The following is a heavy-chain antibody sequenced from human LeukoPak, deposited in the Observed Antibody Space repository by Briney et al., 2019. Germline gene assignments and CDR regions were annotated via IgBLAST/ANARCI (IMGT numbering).Heavy chain of an antibody. CDR1: GFTFSSCW. J-gene: IGHJ4*02. Sequence: GGSLRLSCAASGFTFSSCWMHWVRQAPGKGLVWVSRVNSDGSSTTYADSVKGRFTISRDNAKNTLYLQMNSLRAEDTAVYYCARGSTQYSSGWYGLDYWGQGTLVTVSS. V-gene: IGHV3-74*01. CDR2: VNSDGSST. D-gene: IGHD6-19*01. CDR3: ARGSTQYSSGWYGLDY.